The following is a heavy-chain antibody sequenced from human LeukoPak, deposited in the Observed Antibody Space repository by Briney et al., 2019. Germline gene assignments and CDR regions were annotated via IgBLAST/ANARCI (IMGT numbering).Heavy chain of an antibody. Sequence: LRLSCAASGFPFSSYGMHWVRQAPGKGPEWVAVVSHDGSNKFYEDSVKGRFTISRDNSKNTLYLQMNSLRAEDTAVYYCARGLVVPAAIHYYYYGMDVWGQGTTVTVSS. CDR1: GFPFSSYG. CDR3: ARGLVVPAAIHYYYYGMDV. V-gene: IGHV3-30*03. CDR2: VSHDGSNK. D-gene: IGHD2-2*01. J-gene: IGHJ6*02.